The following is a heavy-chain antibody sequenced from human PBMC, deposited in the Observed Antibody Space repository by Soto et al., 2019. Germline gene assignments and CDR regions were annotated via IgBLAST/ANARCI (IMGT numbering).Heavy chain of an antibody. V-gene: IGHV1-69*02. Sequence: QVQLVQSGAEVKKPGSSVKVSCKASGGTFSSYTISWVRQAPGQGLEWMGRIIPILGIANYAQKFQGRVTITADKSTSTAYRELSSLRSEDTAVYYCARGTWYGESGWFDPWGQGTLVTVSS. J-gene: IGHJ5*02. CDR1: GGTFSSYT. CDR3: ARGTWYGESGWFDP. CDR2: IIPILGIA. D-gene: IGHD4-17*01.